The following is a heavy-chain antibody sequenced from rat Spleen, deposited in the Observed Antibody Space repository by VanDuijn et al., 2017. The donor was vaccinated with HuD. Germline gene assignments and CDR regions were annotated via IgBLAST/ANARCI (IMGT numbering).Heavy chain of an antibody. V-gene: IGHV5-29*01. D-gene: IGHD4-5*01. CDR3: VRHGRGKISYYYVLDA. CDR2: INYDGSST. CDR1: GFIFSDHY. J-gene: IGHJ4*01. Sequence: EVQLVESDGDLVRPGRSLKLSCAASGFIFSDHYVAWVRQAPMKGLEWVASINYDGSSTFYRDSVRDRFTISRDNAKSTLYLQVDSLKSEDTATYYFVRHGRGKISYYYVLDAWGQGASVTVSS.